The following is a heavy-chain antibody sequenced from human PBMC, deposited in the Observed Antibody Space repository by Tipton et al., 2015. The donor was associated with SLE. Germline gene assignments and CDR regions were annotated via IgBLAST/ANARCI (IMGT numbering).Heavy chain of an antibody. Sequence: QLVQSGAEVKKPGDSLKISCKGSGYSFGTYWIGWVRQMPGKGLNWMGMIHPGDSNTRYSPSFQGQVTISADNSISTAYLQWNSLTASDSAMYFCAKGTTEGGFDYWGQGTLVTVSS. V-gene: IGHV5-51*03. CDR2: IHPGDSNT. CDR1: GYSFGTYW. CDR3: AKGTTEGGFDY. J-gene: IGHJ4*02. D-gene: IGHD1-1*01.